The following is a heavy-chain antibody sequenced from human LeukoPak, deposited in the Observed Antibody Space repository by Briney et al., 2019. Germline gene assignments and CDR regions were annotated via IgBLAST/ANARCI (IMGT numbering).Heavy chain of an antibody. V-gene: IGHV4-38-2*02. CDR1: GYSISSGYY. D-gene: IGHD2-2*02. CDR2: IYHSGST. J-gene: IGHJ4*02. CDR3: ASGVPAAILV. Sequence: PSETLSLTCTVSGYSISSGYYWGWIRQPPGKGLEWIGSIYHSGSTYYNPSLKSRVTISVDTAKNQFSLKLSSVTAADTAVYYCASGVPAAILVWGQGTLVTVSS.